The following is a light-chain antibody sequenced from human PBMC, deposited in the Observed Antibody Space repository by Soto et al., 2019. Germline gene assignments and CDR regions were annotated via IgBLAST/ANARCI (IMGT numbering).Light chain of an antibody. V-gene: IGKV3-15*01. J-gene: IGKJ5*01. CDR2: DTS. Sequence: EIVMTQSPATLSVSPWEIATLSCRASQSVSINLAWYQQKPGQAPRLLIYDTSTRATGIPARFSGSGSGTEFTLTISSLQSEDFAVYYCQQYNNWPPITFGQGTRLEIK. CDR3: QQYNNWPPIT. CDR1: QSVSIN.